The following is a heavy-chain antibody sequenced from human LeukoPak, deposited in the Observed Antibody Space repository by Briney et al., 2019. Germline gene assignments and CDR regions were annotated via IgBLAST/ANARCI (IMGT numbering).Heavy chain of an antibody. V-gene: IGHV4-30-4*08. CDR2: ISYSGST. Sequence: SETLSLTCTVSGGAISSGDYYWSWIRQPPGGGLEWIGYISYSGSTYYNPSLKSRVTISVDTSKNQFSLKLSSVTAADTAVYYCATVRLRSLEWSPHDAFDIWGQGTMVTVSS. CDR1: GGAISSGDYY. J-gene: IGHJ3*02. D-gene: IGHD3-3*01. CDR3: ATVRLRSLEWSPHDAFDI.